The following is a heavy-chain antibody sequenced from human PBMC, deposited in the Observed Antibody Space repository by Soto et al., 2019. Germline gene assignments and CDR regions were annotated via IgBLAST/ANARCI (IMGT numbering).Heavy chain of an antibody. V-gene: IGHV1-18*01. J-gene: IGHJ4*02. CDR2: ISAYNGNT. CDR1: GYTFTSYG. Sequence: QVQLVQSGAEVKKPGASVKVSCKASGYTFTSYGISWVRQAPGQGLEWMGWISAYNGNTNYAQKLQGRVTMTTDTSPSTGYMELRSLRSDDTAVYYCARVRGMGGAAAYFDYWGQGTLVTVSS. D-gene: IGHD6-13*01. CDR3: ARVRGMGGAAAYFDY.